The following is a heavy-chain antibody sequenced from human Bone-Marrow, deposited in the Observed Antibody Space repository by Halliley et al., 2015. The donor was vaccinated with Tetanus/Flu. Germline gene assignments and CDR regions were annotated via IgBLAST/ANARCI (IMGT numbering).Heavy chain of an antibody. V-gene: IGHV3-23*01. Sequence: SLRLSCAASGFTFSSYAMSWVRQAPGKGLEWVSGLSGSGTYTFYADSVKGRFTISRDNSKNTLYLQMNSLRAEDTALYYCAKDVSFIEVAGTGAFDYWGQGTRVTVSS. J-gene: IGHJ4*02. CDR3: AKDVSFIEVAGTGAFDY. D-gene: IGHD6-19*01. CDR1: GFTFSSYA. CDR2: LSGSGTYT.